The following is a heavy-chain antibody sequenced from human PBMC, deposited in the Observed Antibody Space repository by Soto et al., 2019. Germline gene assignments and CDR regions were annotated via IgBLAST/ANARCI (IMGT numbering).Heavy chain of an antibody. CDR2: IWYDGSNK. Sequence: GGSLRLSCAASGFTFSSYGMHWVRQAPGKGLEWVAVIWYDGSNKYYADSVKGRFTISRDNSKNTLYLQMNSLRAEDTAVYYCARGGVVRYFDWLLSSPDAFDIWGQGTMVTVSS. V-gene: IGHV3-33*01. CDR1: GFTFSSYG. D-gene: IGHD3-9*01. CDR3: ARGGVVRYFDWLLSSPDAFDI. J-gene: IGHJ3*02.